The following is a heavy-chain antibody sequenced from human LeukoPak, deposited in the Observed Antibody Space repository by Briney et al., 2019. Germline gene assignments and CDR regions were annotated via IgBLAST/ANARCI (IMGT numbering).Heavy chain of an antibody. CDR2: ITTSSSYT. D-gene: IGHD3-10*01. J-gene: IGHJ3*02. CDR3: ARGRLWFGEFTSRGTFDI. V-gene: IGHV3-11*06. CDR1: GFTFSDHY. Sequence: GRSLRLSCAASGFTFSDHYMTWIRQAPGKGLEWISYITTSSSYTNYADSVKGRFTISRDNAKNSLYLQMNSLRVEDTAMYYCARGRLWFGEFTSRGTFDIWGQGTTVTVSS.